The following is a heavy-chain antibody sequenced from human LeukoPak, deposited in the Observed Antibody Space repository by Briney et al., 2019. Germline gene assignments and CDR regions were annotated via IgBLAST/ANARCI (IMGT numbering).Heavy chain of an antibody. D-gene: IGHD6-13*01. CDR2: ISSSSSDI. J-gene: IGHJ3*02. CDR3: ARFPRTGYSSSGDAFDI. Sequence: GGSLRLSCAASGFTFSSYSMNCVRQAPGKGLGCVSPISSSSSDIYYADSVKGRFTLSRDNHKNSLYLQMNRLRHEDTAVYYCARFPRTGYSSSGDAFDIWGQGTMVPVSS. CDR1: GFTFSSYS. V-gene: IGHV3-21*01.